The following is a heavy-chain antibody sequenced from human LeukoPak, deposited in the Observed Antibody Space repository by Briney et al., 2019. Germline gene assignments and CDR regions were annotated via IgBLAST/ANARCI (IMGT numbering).Heavy chain of an antibody. CDR3: APVGTDNAFDI. J-gene: IGHJ3*02. Sequence: ASVKVSCKASGGTFSSYAISWVRQAPGQGLEWMGGIIPIFGTANYAQKFQGRVTITADESTSTAYMELSSLRSEDTAVYYCAPVGTDNAFDIWGQGTMVSVSS. CDR1: GGTFSSYA. CDR2: IIPIFGTA. D-gene: IGHD5-12*01. V-gene: IGHV1-69*13.